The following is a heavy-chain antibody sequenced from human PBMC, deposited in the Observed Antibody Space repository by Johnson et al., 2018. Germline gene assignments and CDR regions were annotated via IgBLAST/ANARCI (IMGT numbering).Heavy chain of an antibody. Sequence: VQLVESGGGLVQPGGSLRLSCAASGFTFSYSTMNWVRQAPGKGLEWISYISSSSNTIYYADSVKGGFTISRYNAKNSLYLQMSSLRDDDTAVYYCARDDFGDVQFDFWGQGTLVTVSS. CDR1: GFTFSYST. J-gene: IGHJ4*02. CDR2: ISSSSNTI. V-gene: IGHV3-48*02. CDR3: ARDDFGDVQFDF. D-gene: IGHD4-17*01.